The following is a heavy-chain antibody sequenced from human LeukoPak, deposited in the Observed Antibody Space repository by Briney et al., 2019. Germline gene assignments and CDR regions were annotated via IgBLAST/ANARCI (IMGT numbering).Heavy chain of an antibody. CDR3: ARGVVAAPQTFDY. D-gene: IGHD2-15*01. CDR1: GGSISNYY. Sequence: SETLSLTCSVSGGSISNYYWGWIRQPPGKGLEWIGSIYYSGSTYYNPSLKSRVTISVDTSKNQFSLKLSSVTAADTAVYYCARGVVAAPQTFDYWGQGTLFTVSS. V-gene: IGHV4-39*07. J-gene: IGHJ4*02. CDR2: IYYSGST.